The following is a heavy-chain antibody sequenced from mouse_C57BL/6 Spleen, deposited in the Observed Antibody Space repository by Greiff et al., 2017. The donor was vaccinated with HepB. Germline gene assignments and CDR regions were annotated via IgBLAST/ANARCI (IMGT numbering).Heavy chain of an antibody. Sequence: DVQLQESGTVLARPGASVKMSCKTSGYTFTSYWMNWVKQRPGQGLEWIGAIYPGNSDTSYNQKFKGKATLTAVTSASTAYMELSSLTNEDSAVYYCTKGLYGSKDYAMDYWGQGTSVTVSS. CDR3: TKGLYGSKDYAMDY. CDR2: IYPGNSDT. V-gene: IGHV1-5*01. CDR1: GYTFTSYW. D-gene: IGHD1-1*01. J-gene: IGHJ4*01.